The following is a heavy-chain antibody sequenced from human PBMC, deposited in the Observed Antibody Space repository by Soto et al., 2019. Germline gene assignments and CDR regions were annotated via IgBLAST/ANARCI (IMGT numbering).Heavy chain of an antibody. D-gene: IGHD3-22*01. CDR1: GFSVSGNY. CDR2: IYSAGNT. Sequence: GGSLRLSCAASGFSVSGNYMNWVRQAPGKGLEWVSVIYSAGNTYYADSVRGRFTISRDHSKNTLYLQMNSLRAEDAAVYYCASGHDYDSSGGYLFEYWGQGTLVTVSS. J-gene: IGHJ4*02. CDR3: ASGHDYDSSGGYLFEY. V-gene: IGHV3-53*01.